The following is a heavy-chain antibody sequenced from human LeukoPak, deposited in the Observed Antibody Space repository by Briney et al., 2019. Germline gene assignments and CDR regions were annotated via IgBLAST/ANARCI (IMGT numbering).Heavy chain of an antibody. V-gene: IGHV3-21*01. Sequence: GGSLRLSCAASGFTFNSYAMTWVRQAPGKGLEWVSSISSSSSYIYYADSVKGRFTISKDNAKNSLYLQMNSLRAEDTAVYYCTTYNIGVWGQGTLVTVSS. CDR2: ISSSSSYI. J-gene: IGHJ4*02. CDR1: GFTFNSYA. D-gene: IGHD2/OR15-2a*01. CDR3: TTYNIGV.